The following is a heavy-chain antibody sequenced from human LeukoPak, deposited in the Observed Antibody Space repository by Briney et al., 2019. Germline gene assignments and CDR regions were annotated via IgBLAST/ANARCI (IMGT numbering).Heavy chain of an antibody. D-gene: IGHD3-22*01. Sequence: GGSLRLSCAASGFTFSSYAMHWVRQAPGKGLEWVAVISYDGSNKYYADSVKGRFTISRDNSKNTLYLQMNSLRAEDTAVYYCARDSYDSRLGVFDYWGQGTLVTVSS. V-gene: IGHV3-30-3*01. J-gene: IGHJ4*02. CDR1: GFTFSSYA. CDR3: ARDSYDSRLGVFDY. CDR2: ISYDGSNK.